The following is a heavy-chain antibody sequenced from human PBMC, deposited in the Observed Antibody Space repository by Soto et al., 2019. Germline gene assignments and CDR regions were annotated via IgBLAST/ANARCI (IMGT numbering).Heavy chain of an antibody. CDR3: ARRLGYCSSTSCSNWRFDP. J-gene: IGHJ5*02. CDR2: INHSGST. Sequence: PSETLSLTCAVYGGSFSGYYWSWIRQPPGKGLEWIGEINHSGSTNYNPSLKSRVTISVDTSKNQFSLKLSSVTAADTAVYYCARRLGYCSSTSCSNWRFDPWGQGTLVTVSS. CDR1: GGSFSGYY. V-gene: IGHV4-34*01. D-gene: IGHD2-2*01.